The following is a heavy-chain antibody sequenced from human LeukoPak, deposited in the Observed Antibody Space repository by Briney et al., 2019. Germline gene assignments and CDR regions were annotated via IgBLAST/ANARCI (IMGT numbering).Heavy chain of an antibody. Sequence: AASVKVSCKASGYTFSVYYIHWMRQAPGQGLEWMGWIIPNNGGTNYAQKFQDRVTMTRDTSISTAYMELSSLTDDDTGVYYCARGVLLQGRGAFDIWGQGTMVTVSS. J-gene: IGHJ3*02. V-gene: IGHV1-2*02. CDR3: ARGVLLQGRGAFDI. CDR2: IIPNNGGT. CDR1: GYTFSVYY. D-gene: IGHD2-21*02.